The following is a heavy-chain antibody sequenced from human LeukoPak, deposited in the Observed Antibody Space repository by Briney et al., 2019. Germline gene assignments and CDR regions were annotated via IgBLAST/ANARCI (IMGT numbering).Heavy chain of an antibody. CDR2: INAGNGNT. D-gene: IGHD3-10*01. Sequence: ASVKVSYKASGYTFTSYAMHWVRQAPGQRLEWMGWINAGNGNTKYSQKFQGRVTITRDTSASTAYMELSSLRSEDTAVYYCARQNRLLWFGELGYWGQGTLVTVSS. CDR3: ARQNRLLWFGELGY. CDR1: GYTFTSYA. V-gene: IGHV1-3*01. J-gene: IGHJ4*02.